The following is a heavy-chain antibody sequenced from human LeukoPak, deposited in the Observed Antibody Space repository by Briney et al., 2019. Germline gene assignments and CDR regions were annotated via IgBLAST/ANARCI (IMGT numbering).Heavy chain of an antibody. V-gene: IGHV1-46*01. CDR3: ARDGSSYSGSYRDFDY. Sequence: GESLKISCKGSGYSFTSYWIGWVRQAPGQGLEWMGIINPSGGSTSYAQKFQGRVTMTRDTSTSTVYMELSSLRSEDTAVYYCARDGSSYSGSYRDFDYWGQGTLVTVSS. D-gene: IGHD1-26*01. J-gene: IGHJ4*02. CDR2: INPSGGST. CDR1: GYSFTSYW.